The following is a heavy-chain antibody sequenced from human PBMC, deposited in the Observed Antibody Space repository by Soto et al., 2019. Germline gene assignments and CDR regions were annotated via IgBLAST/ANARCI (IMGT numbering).Heavy chain of an antibody. CDR3: ARASGIGVGIPYY. CDR2: VSAFNGKS. CDR1: GYIFSNYG. V-gene: IGHV1-18*01. D-gene: IGHD3-22*01. J-gene: IGHJ4*01. Sequence: SGRVSCKAAGYIFSNYGISWMRQVPGQGLEWMGWVSAFNGKSNYTQKFQGRVTMTTDTSTNTAYMELRSLRSDDTAVYYCARASGIGVGIPYYWG.